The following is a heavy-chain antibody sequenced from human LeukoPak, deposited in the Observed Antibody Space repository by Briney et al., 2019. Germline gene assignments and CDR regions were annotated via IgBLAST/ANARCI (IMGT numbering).Heavy chain of an antibody. CDR1: GYSLTDLF. V-gene: IGHV1-24*01. D-gene: IGHD1-26*01. Sequence: GASVKVSCKVSGYSLTDLFVHWVRQAPGKGLEWMGGVDPDDGKTIYAQMFQGRVTMTEDTSIHTAYMELRSLRSEDTAIYYCSSDRSGSYDGLDVWGQGTTVIVS. CDR2: VDPDDGKT. CDR3: SSDRSGSYDGLDV. J-gene: IGHJ6*02.